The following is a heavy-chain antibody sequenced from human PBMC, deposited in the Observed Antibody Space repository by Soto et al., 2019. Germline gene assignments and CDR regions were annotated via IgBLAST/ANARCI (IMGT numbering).Heavy chain of an antibody. D-gene: IGHD3-22*01. V-gene: IGHV3-30-3*01. CDR3: ARVNAEQYYYDSSGYSYYFDY. Sequence: GGPRRLSCAASGFPLSSYAMHWVRQAPGKGLEWVAVISYDGSNKYYADSVKGRFTISRDNSKNTLYLQMNSLRAEDTAVYYCARVNAEQYYYDSSGYSYYFDYWGQGNLVNVSA. CDR1: GFPLSSYA. CDR2: ISYDGSNK. J-gene: IGHJ4*02.